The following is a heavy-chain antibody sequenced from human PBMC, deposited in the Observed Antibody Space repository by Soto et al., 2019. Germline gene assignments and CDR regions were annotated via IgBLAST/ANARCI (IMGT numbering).Heavy chain of an antibody. CDR3: FFFQAEDGIRDVRSVSAFLLNRSSDL. D-gene: IGHD2-15*01. J-gene: IGHJ2*01. Sequence: PGKGLEWIGSIYYSGGTYYSPSLKSRVTMSVDTSKNQFSLKLSSVTAADTAVYYCFFFQAEDGIRDVRSVSAFLLNRSSDL. CDR2: IYYSGGT. V-gene: IGHV4-39*01.